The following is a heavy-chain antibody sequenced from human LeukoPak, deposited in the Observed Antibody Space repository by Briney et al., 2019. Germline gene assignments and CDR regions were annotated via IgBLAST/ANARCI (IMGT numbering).Heavy chain of an antibody. CDR1: GGSFSGYY. CDR2: INHSGST. CDR3: ARGYNYATYYFDY. J-gene: IGHJ4*02. V-gene: IGHV4-34*01. Sequence: SETLPLTCAVYGGSFSGYYWSWIRQPPGKGLEWIGEINHSGSTNYNPSLKSRVTISVDTSKNQFSLKLSSVTAADTAVYYCARGYNYATYYFDYWGQGTLVTVSS. D-gene: IGHD5-18*01.